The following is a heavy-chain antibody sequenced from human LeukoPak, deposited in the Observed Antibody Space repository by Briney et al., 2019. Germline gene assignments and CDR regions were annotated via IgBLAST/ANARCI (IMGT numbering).Heavy chain of an antibody. D-gene: IGHD3-22*01. Sequence: SETLSLTCAVYGGSFSGYYWSWIRRPPGKGLEWIGEINHSGSTNYNPSLKSRVTIPVDTSKNQFSLKLSPVTAADTAVYYCAIWSYYDPVNLWGQGTLVTVSS. V-gene: IGHV4-34*01. CDR3: AIWSYYDPVNL. CDR2: INHSGST. CDR1: GGSFSGYY. J-gene: IGHJ5*02.